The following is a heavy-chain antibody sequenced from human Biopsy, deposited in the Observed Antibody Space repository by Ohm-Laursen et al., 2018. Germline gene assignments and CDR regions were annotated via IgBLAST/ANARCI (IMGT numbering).Heavy chain of an antibody. D-gene: IGHD3-22*01. CDR1: GYNFPTHY. CDR2: INPRSGST. Sequence: SVKVSCKASGYNFPTHYMHWVRQAPGQGLEWMAMINPRSGSTFYAQKFQGRVTITADKSTGTAYMDLSSLRSEDTAVYYCARDTKWLTSGPIDYWGQGALVTVSS. J-gene: IGHJ4*02. CDR3: ARDTKWLTSGPIDY. V-gene: IGHV1-46*01.